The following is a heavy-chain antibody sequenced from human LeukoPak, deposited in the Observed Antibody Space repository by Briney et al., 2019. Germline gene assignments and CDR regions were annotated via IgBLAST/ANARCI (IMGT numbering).Heavy chain of an antibody. CDR2: ISSSSSYI. D-gene: IGHD3-10*01. Sequence: PGGSLRLSCAASGFTFSSYSMNWVRQAPGKGLEWVSSISSSSSYIYYADSVKGRFTISRDNAKNSLYLQMNSLRAEDTAVYYCARDFYGFGELLSAYYFDYWGQGTLVTVSS. CDR1: GFTFSSYS. J-gene: IGHJ4*02. CDR3: ARDFYGFGELLSAYYFDY. V-gene: IGHV3-21*01.